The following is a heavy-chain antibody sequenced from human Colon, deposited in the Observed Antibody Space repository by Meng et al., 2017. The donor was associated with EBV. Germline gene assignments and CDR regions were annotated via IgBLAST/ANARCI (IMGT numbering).Heavy chain of an antibody. CDR1: GGSINSGDYY. V-gene: IGHV4-30-4*01. CDR3: ARNYYFDY. Sequence: QVRLEVPGPGLAMPSHTLSPTCTVSGGSINSGDYYWSWIRQPPGKGLEWIGYIYYTGSTYYTPSLKSRVTISMDTSKNQFSLRLSSVTAADTAVYYCARNYYFDYWGQGTLVTVSS. J-gene: IGHJ4*02. CDR2: IYYTGST.